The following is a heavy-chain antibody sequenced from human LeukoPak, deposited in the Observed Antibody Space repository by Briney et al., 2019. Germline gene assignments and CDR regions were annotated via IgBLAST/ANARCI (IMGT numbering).Heavy chain of an antibody. D-gene: IGHD5-18*01. Sequence: HPGGSLRLSCAASGFTFSSYGMHWVRQAPGKGLEWVAVIWYDGSNKYYADSVKGRFTISRDNTKNTLYLQMNSLRAEDTAVYYCAMWIQVWKFDYWGQGTLVTVSS. CDR2: IWYDGSNK. J-gene: IGHJ4*02. CDR3: AMWIQVWKFDY. CDR1: GFTFSSYG. V-gene: IGHV3-33*08.